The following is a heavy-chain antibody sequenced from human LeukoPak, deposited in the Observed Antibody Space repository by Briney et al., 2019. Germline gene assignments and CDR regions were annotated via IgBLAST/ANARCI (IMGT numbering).Heavy chain of an antibody. CDR1: GFTFSSYG. V-gene: IGHV3-30*18. Sequence: GGSLRLSCAASGFTFSSYGMHWVRQAPGKGLEWVAAISYDGSNKYYADSVKGRFTISRDNSKNTLYLQMNSLRAEDTAVYYCAKDNYYDFWSGYYFPYYFDYWGQGTLVTVSS. D-gene: IGHD3-3*01. CDR2: ISYDGSNK. CDR3: AKDNYYDFWSGYYFPYYFDY. J-gene: IGHJ4*02.